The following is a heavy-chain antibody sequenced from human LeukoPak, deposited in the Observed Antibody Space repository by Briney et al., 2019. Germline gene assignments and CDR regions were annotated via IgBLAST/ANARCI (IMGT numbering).Heavy chain of an antibody. CDR3: AKDRRIYRFLEWPFPYY. J-gene: IGHJ4*02. Sequence: GESLKISCKGSGYSFNTYWIGWVRQMPGKGLEWVANIKQDGSEKYYVDSVKGRFTISRDNAKNSLYLQMNSLRAEDTAVYYCAKDRRIYRFLEWPFPYYWGQGTLVTVSS. CDR1: GYSFNTYW. CDR2: IKQDGSEK. V-gene: IGHV3-7*01. D-gene: IGHD3-3*01.